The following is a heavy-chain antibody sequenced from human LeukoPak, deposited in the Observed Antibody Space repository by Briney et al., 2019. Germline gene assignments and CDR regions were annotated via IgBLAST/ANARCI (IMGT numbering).Heavy chain of an antibody. Sequence: SETLSLTCTVSGGSITSSNHYWSRIRQPPGKGLGWIGYIFYSGSTYYNPSLKSRVTISVDTSKNQFSLRLSSLTAADTAVYYCARSNSIHFNYWSRGTLVTVSS. J-gene: IGHJ4*02. V-gene: IGHV4-39*01. D-gene: IGHD3-3*02. CDR3: ARSNSIHFNY. CDR2: IFYSGST. CDR1: GGSITSSNHY.